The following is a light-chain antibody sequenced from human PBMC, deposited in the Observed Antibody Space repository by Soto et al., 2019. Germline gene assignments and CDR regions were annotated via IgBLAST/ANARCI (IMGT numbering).Light chain of an antibody. CDR2: GAS. CDR3: QQYGSSPRT. V-gene: IGKV3-20*01. CDR1: QSVSSSF. Sequence: EIVLTQSPGTLSLSPGERATLSCRASQSVSSSFLAWYQQKPGQAPRLLIYGASSRATGIPDRFSGSGSGTDFPLTISRLEPEDCAVYYCQQYGSSPRTFGPGTTVDI. J-gene: IGKJ3*01.